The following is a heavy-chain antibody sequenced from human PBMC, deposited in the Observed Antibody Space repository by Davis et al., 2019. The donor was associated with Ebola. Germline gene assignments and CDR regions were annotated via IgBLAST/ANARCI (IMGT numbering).Heavy chain of an antibody. CDR1: GYSFTKYW. CDR2: IYPGDSDT. J-gene: IGHJ4*02. CDR3: ARQGTTSWDS. V-gene: IGHV5-51*01. D-gene: IGHD2-2*01. Sequence: KVSCKGSGYSFTKYWIGWVRQMPGKGLEWMGIIYPGDSDTRYSPSFQGQVTFSVDKSIRTAYLHWNSLKASDTATYYCARQGTTSWDSWGQGTLVTVSS.